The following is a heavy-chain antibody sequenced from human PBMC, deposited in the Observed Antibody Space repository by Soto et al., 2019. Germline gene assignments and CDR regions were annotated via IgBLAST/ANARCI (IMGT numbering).Heavy chain of an antibody. CDR1: GFTFSDYY. CDR3: VRMYYYGSGEHTWFDP. V-gene: IGHV3-11*05. Sequence: QVQLVESGGGLVKPGGSLRLSCAASGFTFSDYYMSWIRQAPGRGLEWISYISTSSIYTIYADSVKGRFTISRDNAKNSLYLQMNSLRAEDTAVYYCVRMYYYGSGEHTWFDPWGQGTLVTVSS. J-gene: IGHJ5*02. D-gene: IGHD3-10*01. CDR2: ISTSSIYT.